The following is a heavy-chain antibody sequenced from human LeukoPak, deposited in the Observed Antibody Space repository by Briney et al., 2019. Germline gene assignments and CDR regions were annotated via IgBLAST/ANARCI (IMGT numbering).Heavy chain of an antibody. Sequence: GGSLRLSCAGSGFTFSDCAIHGVRRAPGKGLEWVARIDSRAKSHATAYAASVRGRFTVSIEDSKRTAWLQMNSLETEDKAVYFCTRDGGSWSHLDFWGQGTMVTVSS. D-gene: IGHD2-15*01. CDR3: TRDGGSWSHLDF. CDR1: GFTFSDCA. J-gene: IGHJ4*02. V-gene: IGHV3-73*01. CDR2: IDSRAKSHAT.